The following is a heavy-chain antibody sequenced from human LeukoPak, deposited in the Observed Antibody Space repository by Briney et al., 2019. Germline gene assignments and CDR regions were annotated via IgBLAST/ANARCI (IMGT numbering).Heavy chain of an antibody. V-gene: IGHV1-18*01. D-gene: IGHD2-21*01. CDR3: VRDVDPFDS. CDR1: GYTFPSNC. Sequence: GASVTVSCKPSGYTFPSNCIRWVRQAPGHGLEWMGWISAYGGNTNSAQKFQGRVTMTTDTSTSTAYMELRSLSSDDTAAYYCVRDVDPFDSWGQGTRVTVSS. J-gene: IGHJ5*01. CDR2: ISAYGGNT.